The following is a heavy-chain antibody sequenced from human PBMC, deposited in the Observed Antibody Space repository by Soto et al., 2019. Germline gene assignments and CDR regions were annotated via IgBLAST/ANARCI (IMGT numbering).Heavy chain of an antibody. V-gene: IGHV4-61*01. CDR1: GASLSSGSYY. J-gene: IGHJ4*02. Sequence: ETLSLTCTVSGASLSSGSYYWSWIRQPPGKGLERIGYFYYTGTTKYNPSLESRVTISADTSKNQFSLNLTSVTAADTAVYYCARISYWVKDYWGQGALVTVSS. CDR2: FYYTGTT. CDR3: ARISYWVKDY. D-gene: IGHD2-8*02.